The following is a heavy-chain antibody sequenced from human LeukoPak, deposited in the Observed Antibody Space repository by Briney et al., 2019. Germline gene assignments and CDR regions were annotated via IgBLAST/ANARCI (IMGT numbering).Heavy chain of an antibody. D-gene: IGHD6-13*01. CDR2: ISGSGGST. CDR1: GFTFSSYA. J-gene: IGHJ5*02. Sequence: GGSLRLSCAAPGFTFSSYAMSWVRQAPGKGLEWVSAISGSGGSTYYADSVKGRFTISRDNSKNTLYLQMNSLRAEDTAVYYCAKDQGRSWYGGRWFDPWGQGTLVTVSS. CDR3: AKDQGRSWYGGRWFDP. V-gene: IGHV3-23*01.